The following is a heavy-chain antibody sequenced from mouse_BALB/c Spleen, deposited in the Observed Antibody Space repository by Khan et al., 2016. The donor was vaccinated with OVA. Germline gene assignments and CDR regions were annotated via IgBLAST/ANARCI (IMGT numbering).Heavy chain of an antibody. CDR3: ASYYGSSYYCDY. J-gene: IGHJ2*01. CDR1: GYTFTSYW. CDR2: INPSTGYT. V-gene: IGHV1-7*01. D-gene: IGHD1-1*01. Sequence: QVQLQQSGAELAKPGASVKMSCKASGYTFTSYWMHWVQQRPGQGLEWIGYINPSTGYTEYNQKFKDKATLTADYSSSTAYMQLSSLTSEDSAVYYCASYYGSSYYCDYWGQGTTLTVAS.